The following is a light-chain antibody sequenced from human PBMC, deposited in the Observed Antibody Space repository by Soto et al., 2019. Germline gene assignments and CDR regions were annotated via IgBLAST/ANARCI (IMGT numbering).Light chain of an antibody. CDR1: QSVSSN. CDR2: GAS. Sequence: EIVMTQSPGTLSVSPGERATLSCRASQSVSSNVAWYQQKPGQAPRLLIYGASTRATGIPARFSGSGSGTEFTLTISSLQSEDFAVYYCQHYNNWPPLTFGQGTKVEIK. CDR3: QHYNNWPPLT. J-gene: IGKJ1*01. V-gene: IGKV3-15*01.